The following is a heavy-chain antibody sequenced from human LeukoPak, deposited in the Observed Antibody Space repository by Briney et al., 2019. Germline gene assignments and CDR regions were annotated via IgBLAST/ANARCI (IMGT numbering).Heavy chain of an antibody. Sequence: GGSLRLSCAASGFTFSSYWMHWVRQAPGKGLGWVSRINNDGSSTSYADSVKGRFTISRDNAKNTLYLQLNSVRAEDTAVYYCARPTKEGSSWYWWFDPWGQGTLVTVSS. V-gene: IGHV3-74*01. CDR1: GFTFSSYW. D-gene: IGHD6-13*01. CDR3: ARPTKEGSSWYWWFDP. CDR2: INNDGSST. J-gene: IGHJ5*02.